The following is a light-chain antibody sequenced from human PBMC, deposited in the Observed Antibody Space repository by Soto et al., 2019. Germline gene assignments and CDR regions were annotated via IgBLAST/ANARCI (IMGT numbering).Light chain of an antibody. CDR1: QSAGNF. J-gene: IGKJ5*01. Sequence: IVMTQSLATLSVSPWEAASLSVRASQSAGNFLAWYQQKPGQAPRLLIYYISTRATGIPARFSGSGSGTEFTLTINSLQSEDSAVYYCQQHNQWPITFGQGTRLENK. CDR3: QQHNQWPIT. V-gene: IGKV3D-15*01. CDR2: YIS.